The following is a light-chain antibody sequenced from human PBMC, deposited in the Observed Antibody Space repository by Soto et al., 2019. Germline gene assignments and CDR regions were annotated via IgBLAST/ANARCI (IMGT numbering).Light chain of an antibody. CDR1: QGIRND. V-gene: IGKV1-6*01. CDR2: AAS. Sequence: AIQMNLSPSSLSASVGDGVTITCRASQGIRNDLGWYHQKPGKAPKLLIYAASSLQSGVPSRFSGSGSGTAFTLTISSLQPEAFATYYGLQDYCSPSTFGLGTKGE. J-gene: IGKJ1*01. CDR3: LQDYCSPST.